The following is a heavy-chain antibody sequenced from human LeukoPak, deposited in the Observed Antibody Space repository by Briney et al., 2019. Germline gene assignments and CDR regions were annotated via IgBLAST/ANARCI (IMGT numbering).Heavy chain of an antibody. J-gene: IGHJ5*02. Sequence: SVKVSCKASGGTFSSYAISWVRQAPGQGLEWMGGIIPIFGTANYAQKFQGRVTITADESTSTAYMELSSLRSVDTAVYYCARDVRFNNKQINWFDPWGQGTLVTVSS. CDR2: IIPIFGTA. CDR3: ARDVRFNNKQINWFDP. CDR1: GGTFSSYA. V-gene: IGHV1-69*13. D-gene: IGHD1-14*01.